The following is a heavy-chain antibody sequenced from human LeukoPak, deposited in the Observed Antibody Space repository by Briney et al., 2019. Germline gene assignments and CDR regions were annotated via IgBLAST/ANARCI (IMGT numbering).Heavy chain of an antibody. V-gene: IGHV4-59*01. Sequence: PSETLSLTCTVSGGSISSYYWSWIRQPPGKGLEWIGYIYYSGSTNYKPSLKSRVTISVDTSKNQFSLKLRSMRLADTVEYYCARGRPGELDSWGQRILGTVSS. CDR3: ARGRPGELDS. CDR1: GGSISSYY. CDR2: IYYSGST. J-gene: IGHJ4*02. D-gene: IGHD7-27*01.